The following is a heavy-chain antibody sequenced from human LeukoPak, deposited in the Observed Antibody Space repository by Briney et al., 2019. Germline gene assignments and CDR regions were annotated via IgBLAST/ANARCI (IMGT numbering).Heavy chain of an antibody. J-gene: IGHJ4*02. CDR1: GYSF. Sequence: GESLKISCKGSGYSFIGWVRQMPGKGLEWMGIIYPGDSDTRYSPSFQGQVTISADKSIGTAYLQWSSLKASDTAMYYCARPKQWLGPFDYWGQGTLVTVSS. CDR2: IYPGDSDT. CDR3: ARPKQWLGPFDY. V-gene: IGHV5-51*01. D-gene: IGHD6-19*01.